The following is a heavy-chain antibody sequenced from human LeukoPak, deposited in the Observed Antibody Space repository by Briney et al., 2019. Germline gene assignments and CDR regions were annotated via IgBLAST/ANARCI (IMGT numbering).Heavy chain of an antibody. D-gene: IGHD6-13*01. Sequence: SVKVSCEASGGTFSSYAISWVRQAPGQGLEWMGGIIPIFGTANYAQKFQGRVTITADESTSTAYMELSSLRSEDTAVYYCASSPASIAAAGRWYGMDVWGQGTTVTVSS. CDR2: IIPIFGTA. J-gene: IGHJ6*02. CDR1: GGTFSSYA. CDR3: ASSPASIAAAGRWYGMDV. V-gene: IGHV1-69*13.